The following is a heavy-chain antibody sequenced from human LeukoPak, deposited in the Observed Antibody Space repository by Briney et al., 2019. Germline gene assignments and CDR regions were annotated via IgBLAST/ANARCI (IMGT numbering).Heavy chain of an antibody. CDR2: INPNSGGT. D-gene: IGHD2-21*01. J-gene: IGHJ4*02. Sequence: ASVKVSCKASGYTFTGYYMHWVRQAPGQGLEWMGWINPNSGGTNYAQKFQGRVTMTRDTSISTAYMELSRLRSDDTAVYYCARSSSVTIPGYYFDYWGQGTLVTVSS. V-gene: IGHV1-2*02. CDR3: ARSSSVTIPGYYFDY. CDR1: GYTFTGYY.